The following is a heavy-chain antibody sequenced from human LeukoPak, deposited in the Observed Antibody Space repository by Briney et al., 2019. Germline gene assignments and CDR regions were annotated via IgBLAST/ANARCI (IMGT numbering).Heavy chain of an antibody. CDR2: IYYSGST. V-gene: IGHV4-39*01. D-gene: IGHD5-18*01. CDR1: GGSISSSSYY. CDR3: ARQDTVFDY. J-gene: IGHJ4*02. Sequence: SETLSLTCTLSGGSISSSSYYWGWIRQPPGKGLEWIGSIYYSGSTYYNPSLKSRVTISVDTSKNQFSLKLSSVTAADTAVYYCARQDTVFDYWGQGTLVTVSS.